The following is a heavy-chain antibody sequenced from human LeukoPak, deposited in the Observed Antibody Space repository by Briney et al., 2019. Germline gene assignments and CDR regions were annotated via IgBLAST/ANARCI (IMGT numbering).Heavy chain of an antibody. CDR1: GGSIISYY. CDR2: IYYSGST. CDR3: ARGALIVGATSFDF. Sequence: KPSETLSLTCTVSGGSIISYYWSWIRQPPGRGLEWIGYIYYSGSTNYNPSLKSRVTISVDTSRNQFSLKLSSVTAADTAVYYCARGALIVGATSFDFWDQGTLVTVSS. D-gene: IGHD1-26*01. J-gene: IGHJ4*02. V-gene: IGHV4-59*01.